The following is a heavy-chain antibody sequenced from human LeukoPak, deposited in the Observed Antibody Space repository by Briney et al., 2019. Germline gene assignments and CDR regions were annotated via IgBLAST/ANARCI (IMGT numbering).Heavy chain of an antibody. CDR3: AKDPRPDFWSGYSDY. V-gene: IGHV1-69*13. CDR2: IIPIFGTT. J-gene: IGHJ4*02. Sequence: ASVKVSCKASGNTFSTYAISWVRQAPGQGLEWMGGIIPIFGTTNYAQKFQGRVTITAGESTNTAYMELSSLRSEDTAVYYCAKDPRPDFWSGYSDYWGQGTLVTVSS. CDR1: GNTFSTYA. D-gene: IGHD3-3*01.